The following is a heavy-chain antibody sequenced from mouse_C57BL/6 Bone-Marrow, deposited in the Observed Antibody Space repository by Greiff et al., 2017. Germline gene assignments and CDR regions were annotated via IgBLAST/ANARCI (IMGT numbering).Heavy chain of an antibody. CDR3: ARGLPTWFAY. Sequence: QVQLQQSGAELARPGASVKLSCKASGYTFTSSGISWVKQRTGQGLEWIGEIYPRSGNTYYNEKLKGKAPLTADKSSSTAYMELRSLTSEDSAVYFCARGLPTWFAYWGQGTLVTVSA. V-gene: IGHV1-81*01. CDR1: GYTFTSSG. D-gene: IGHD2-2*01. CDR2: IYPRSGNT. J-gene: IGHJ3*01.